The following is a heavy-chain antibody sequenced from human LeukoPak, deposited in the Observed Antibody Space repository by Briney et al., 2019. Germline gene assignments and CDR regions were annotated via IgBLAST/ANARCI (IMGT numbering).Heavy chain of an antibody. D-gene: IGHD2-15*01. V-gene: IGHV4-59*01. Sequence: PSETLSLTCTVSCGSISSYYWSWIRQPPGKGLEWIGYIYYSGSTKYNPSLKSRVSISVDTSKNQFSLKLSSVTAADTAVYYCARGFCSGGSCYSAIFDYWGQGTLVTVSS. CDR2: IYYSGST. CDR1: CGSISSYY. CDR3: ARGFCSGGSCYSAIFDY. J-gene: IGHJ4*02.